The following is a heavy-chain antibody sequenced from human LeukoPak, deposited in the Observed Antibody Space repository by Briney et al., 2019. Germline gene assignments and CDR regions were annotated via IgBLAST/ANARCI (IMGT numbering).Heavy chain of an antibody. V-gene: IGHV4-38-2*02. J-gene: IGHJ5*02. CDR2: IYHSGST. CDR1: GYSISSGYY. D-gene: IGHD3-10*01. Sequence: SETLSLTCTVSGYSISSGYYWGWIRQPPGKGLEWVGSIYHSGSTYYNPSLKSRVTISVDTSKNQFSLKLSSVTAADTAVYYCARVLWSGWFDPWGQGTLVTVSS. CDR3: ARVLWSGWFDP.